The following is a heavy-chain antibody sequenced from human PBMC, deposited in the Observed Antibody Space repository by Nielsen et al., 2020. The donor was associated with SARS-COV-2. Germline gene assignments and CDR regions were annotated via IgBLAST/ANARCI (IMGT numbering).Heavy chain of an antibody. J-gene: IGHJ4*02. CDR2: ISYNGNTD. V-gene: IGHV3-30*14. D-gene: IGHD6-19*01. CDR1: GFSFSSYA. Sequence: GGSLRLSCAASGFSFSSYALHWVRQAPGKGLEWVAVISYNGNTDLYANSVKGRFTISRDNSENTLYLQMNSLSAEDTAIYYCARDLSYTSDGWYIGDYWGQGTLVTVSS. CDR3: ARDLSYTSDGWYIGDY.